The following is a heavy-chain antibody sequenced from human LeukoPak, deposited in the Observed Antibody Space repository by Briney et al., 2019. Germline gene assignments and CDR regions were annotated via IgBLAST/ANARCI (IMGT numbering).Heavy chain of an antibody. V-gene: IGHV4-31*03. CDR1: GGSISSGGYY. CDR2: IYYSGST. Sequence: PSETLSLTCTVSGGSISSGGYYWSWTRQHPGKGLEWIGYIYYSGSTYYNPSLKSRVTISVDTSKNQFSLKLSSVTAADTAVYYCARDHDYGDFSPYWYFDLWGRGTLVTVSS. D-gene: IGHD4-17*01. CDR3: ARDHDYGDFSPYWYFDL. J-gene: IGHJ2*01.